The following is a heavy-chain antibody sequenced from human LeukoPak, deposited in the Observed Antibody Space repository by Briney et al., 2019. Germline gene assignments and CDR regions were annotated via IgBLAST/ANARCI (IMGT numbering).Heavy chain of an antibody. Sequence: PGGSLRLSCAASGFTFSSYGMHWVRQAPGKGLEWVAFIRYDGSNKYYADSVKGRFTISRDNSKNTLYLQMNSLRAEDTAVYYCAILPVGRRIVGATTKDRAFDIWGQGTMVIVSS. V-gene: IGHV3-30*02. CDR1: GFTFSSYG. D-gene: IGHD1-26*01. CDR2: IRYDGSNK. J-gene: IGHJ3*02. CDR3: AILPVGRRIVGATTKDRAFDI.